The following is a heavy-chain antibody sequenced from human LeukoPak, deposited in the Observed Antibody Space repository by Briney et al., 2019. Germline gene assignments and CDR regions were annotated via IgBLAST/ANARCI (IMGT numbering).Heavy chain of an antibody. J-gene: IGHJ6*03. D-gene: IGHD1-1*01. CDR3: VRETNYYYMDV. CDR1: GGSLSGYY. V-gene: IGHV4-34*01. CDR2: INPSGST. Sequence: SETLSLTCAVYGGSLSGYYWSWIRQPPGKGLEWIGEINPSGSTNCNPSLKSRVTISVDTSKNQFSLKLSSVAAADTAVYYCVRETNYYYMDVWGKGTTVTISS.